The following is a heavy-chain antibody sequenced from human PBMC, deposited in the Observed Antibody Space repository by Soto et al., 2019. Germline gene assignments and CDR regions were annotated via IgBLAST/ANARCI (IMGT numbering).Heavy chain of an antibody. CDR3: ASAPAVDIVATIRVGTFDY. CDR2: INHSGST. V-gene: IGHV4-34*01. CDR1: GGSFSGYY. Sequence: SETLSLTCAVYGGSFSGYYWSWIRQPPGKGLEWIGEINHSGSTNYNPSLKSRVTISVDTSKNQFSLKLSSVTAADTAVYYCASAPAVDIVATIRVGTFDYWGQGTLVTVSS. J-gene: IGHJ4*02. D-gene: IGHD5-12*01.